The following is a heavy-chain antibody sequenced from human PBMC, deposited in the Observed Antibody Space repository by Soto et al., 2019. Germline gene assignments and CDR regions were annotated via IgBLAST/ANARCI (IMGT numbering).Heavy chain of an antibody. V-gene: IGHV3-30*03. J-gene: IGHJ3*02. CDR2: VSFDGGST. CDR3: GVNQYENTAGAFDM. Sequence: PGGSLRLSCAASGFSFRSLAMHWVRQAPGKGLEWVALVSFDGGSTYYAESVKGRFTASRDNSKDTLHLQMNSLRADDTAVYYCGVNQYENTAGAFDMWGQGTMVTVSS. CDR1: GFSFRSLA. D-gene: IGHD5-18*01.